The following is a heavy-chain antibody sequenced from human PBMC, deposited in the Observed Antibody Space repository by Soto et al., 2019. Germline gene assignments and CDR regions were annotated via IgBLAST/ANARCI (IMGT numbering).Heavy chain of an antibody. CDR1: GYTFTSDD. Sequence: QVQLVQSGAEVKKPGASVKVSCKASGYTFTSDDINWVRQATGQGLEWMGWMNPNSGNKGYAQKFQGRVTMTRNTSISTAYMELSSLRSEDTAVYYCARRGLSSSSTFMYHYYGMDVWGQGTTVTVSS. D-gene: IGHD6-6*01. V-gene: IGHV1-8*01. J-gene: IGHJ6*02. CDR2: MNPNSGNK. CDR3: ARRGLSSSSTFMYHYYGMDV.